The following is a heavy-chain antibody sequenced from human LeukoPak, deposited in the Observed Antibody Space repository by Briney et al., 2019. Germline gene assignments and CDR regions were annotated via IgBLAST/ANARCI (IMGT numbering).Heavy chain of an antibody. CDR3: ARPAVSQGITT. D-gene: IGHD3-10*01. CDR2: ISTNNGNT. V-gene: IGHV1-18*01. CDR1: GYTFTSSG. J-gene: IGHJ5*01. Sequence: ASVKVSCKASGYTFTSSGISWVRQAPGQGLQWMGWISTNNGNTNYAQKFQGRVTMTRDTSTSTAYMELRSLRSDDTAVYYCARPAVSQGITTWGHGTLVTVSS.